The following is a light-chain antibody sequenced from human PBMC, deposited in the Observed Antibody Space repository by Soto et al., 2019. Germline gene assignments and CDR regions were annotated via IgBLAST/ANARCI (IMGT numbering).Light chain of an antibody. CDR2: EVN. V-gene: IGLV2-14*01. CDR1: RSDIGDSNF. CDR3: GSWDSSLSAYV. Sequence: QSVLTQPASVSGSPGQSVTISCTGPRSDIGDSNFISWYQHSPGKAPRLLIYEVNNRPSGVSKRFSGSKAGNTASLGITGFQTGDEADYYCGSWDSSLSAYVFGTGTKVTVL. J-gene: IGLJ1*01.